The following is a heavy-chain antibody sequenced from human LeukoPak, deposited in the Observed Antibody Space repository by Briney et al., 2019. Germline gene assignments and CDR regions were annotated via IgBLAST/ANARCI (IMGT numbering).Heavy chain of an antibody. CDR1: GGSISSSSYY. J-gene: IGHJ6*02. Sequence: PSETLSLTCTVSGGSISSSSYYRGWIRQPPGKGLEWIGSIYYSGSTYYNPSLKSRVTISVDTSKNQFSLKLSSVTAADTAVYYCARLNYYGSGSYYKSPTFYYYGMDVWGQGTTVTVSS. CDR3: ARLNYYGSGSYYKSPTFYYYGMDV. D-gene: IGHD3-10*01. V-gene: IGHV4-39*01. CDR2: IYYSGST.